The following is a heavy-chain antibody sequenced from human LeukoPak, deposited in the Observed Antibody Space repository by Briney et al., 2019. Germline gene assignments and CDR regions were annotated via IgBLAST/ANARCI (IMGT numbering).Heavy chain of an antibody. CDR1: GFTFSRYS. Sequence: GSLRLSCAASGFTFSRYSINWVRQAPGKGLEWIGSIYYSGSTYYNPSLKSRVTISVDTSKNQFSLKLSSVTAADTAVYYCARSRGYFDYWGQGTLVTVSS. V-gene: IGHV4-39*07. J-gene: IGHJ4*02. D-gene: IGHD3-10*01. CDR3: ARSRGYFDY. CDR2: IYYSGST.